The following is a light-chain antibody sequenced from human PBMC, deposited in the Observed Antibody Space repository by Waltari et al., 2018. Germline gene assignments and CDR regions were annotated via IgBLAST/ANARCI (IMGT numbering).Light chain of an antibody. V-gene: IGKV1D-16*01. CDR1: QGINNW. J-gene: IGKJ4*01. Sequence: DIQMTQSPSSLSASVEDRVTITCRASQGINNWLAWYQQKPGKAPKSLLYAASSLQSGVPSRFSGSASGTDFTLTINNLQPEDFATYYCQQYNSYPLTFGGGTKVEIK. CDR2: AAS. CDR3: QQYNSYPLT.